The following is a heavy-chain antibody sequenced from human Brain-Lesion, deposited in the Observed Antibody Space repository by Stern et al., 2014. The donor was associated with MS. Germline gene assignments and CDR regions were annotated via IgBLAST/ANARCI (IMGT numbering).Heavy chain of an antibody. Sequence: LQLVESGPGLVKPSQTLSLTCTVSGGSISSGGYYWSWLRPHPGKGLAWIGYIHYSGSTYYNSALKSRVTISRDTSKNQFSLNLNSVTAADTAVYYCARVGVYVQTGWFDPWGQGALVTVSS. CDR1: GGSISSGGYY. J-gene: IGHJ5*02. CDR2: IHYSGST. D-gene: IGHD2-8*01. CDR3: ARVGVYVQTGWFDP. V-gene: IGHV4-31*03.